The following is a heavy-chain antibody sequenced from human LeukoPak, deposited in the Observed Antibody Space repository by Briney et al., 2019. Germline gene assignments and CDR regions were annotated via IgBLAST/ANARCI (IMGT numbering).Heavy chain of an antibody. CDR2: IYSGGST. CDR1: GFTVSSNY. Sequence: GGSLRLSCAASGFTVSSNYMSWVRQAPRKGLEWGSVIYSGGSTYYADSVKGRFTISRDNSKNTLYLQMNSLRAEDTAVYYCARSPGNWNFFDYWGQGTLVTVSS. D-gene: IGHD1-1*01. J-gene: IGHJ4*02. V-gene: IGHV3-66*02. CDR3: ARSPGNWNFFDY.